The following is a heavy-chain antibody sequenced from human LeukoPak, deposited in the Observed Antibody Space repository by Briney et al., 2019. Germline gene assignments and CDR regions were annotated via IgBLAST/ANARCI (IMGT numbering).Heavy chain of an antibody. CDR3: ARDRAARYFDY. J-gene: IGHJ4*02. V-gene: IGHV3-23*01. Sequence: GGSLRLSCAASEFTFSTYPMSWVRQAPGKGLEWVSLISDGAATTYYADSVKGRFTISRDNSKNMLYLDMNSLRAEDTAVYYCARDRAARYFDYWGQGTLVTVSS. CDR1: EFTFSTYP. CDR2: ISDGAATT.